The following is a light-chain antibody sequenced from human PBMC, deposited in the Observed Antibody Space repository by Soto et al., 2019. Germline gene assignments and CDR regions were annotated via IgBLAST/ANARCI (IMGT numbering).Light chain of an antibody. Sequence: DLHMTQSPSSLSPSVGDRVTRTCRSSQTISTHLNWYQQKPGRAPRXXIYGASNLQSGVPSRFSGSGSGTDFTLTISSLLTEDLATYDGQQGYSTPVTFGQGTRLEIK. CDR2: GAS. V-gene: IGKV1-39*01. CDR3: QQGYSTPVT. J-gene: IGKJ5*01. CDR1: QTISTH.